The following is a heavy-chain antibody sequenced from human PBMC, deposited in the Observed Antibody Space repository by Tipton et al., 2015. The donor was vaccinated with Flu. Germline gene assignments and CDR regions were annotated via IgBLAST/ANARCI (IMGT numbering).Heavy chain of an antibody. CDR1: GFAFSSYW. CDR3: AKVIPEYVAGLDY. V-gene: IGHV3-74*01. Sequence: SLRLSCAASGFAFSSYWMHWVRQAPGKGLVWVSRINSDGTSTRNRVTYADSVKGRFTISRDNAKNTLYLQMNSLRAEDTAVYYCAKVIPEYVAGLDYWGQGTLVTVSS. D-gene: IGHD6-19*01. CDR2: INSDGTST. J-gene: IGHJ4*02.